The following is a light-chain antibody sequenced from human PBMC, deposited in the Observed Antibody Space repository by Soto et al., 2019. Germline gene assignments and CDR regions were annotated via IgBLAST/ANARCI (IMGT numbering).Light chain of an antibody. CDR3: QQFGSSPPKYT. Sequence: EIVLTQSPGTLSLSPGERATLSCRASQSVATNYLAWYQQKPGQAPRLLIYATSSRAPGIPDRFSGSGFATDFTLTISRLEPEDFAVYYCQQFGSSPPKYTFGQGTKLEIK. J-gene: IGKJ2*01. V-gene: IGKV3-20*01. CDR2: ATS. CDR1: QSVATNY.